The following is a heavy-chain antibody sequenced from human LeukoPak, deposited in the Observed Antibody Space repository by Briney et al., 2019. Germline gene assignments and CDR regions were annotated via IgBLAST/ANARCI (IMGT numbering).Heavy chain of an antibody. D-gene: IGHD3-22*01. Sequence: RGSLRLSCAASGLTFDDYAMHWVRQAPGKGLEWVSLISGDGGSTYYADSVKGRFTISRDNSKNSLYLQMNSLRTEDTALYYCAKDHSSGMAPFFDYWGQGTLVTVSS. CDR1: GLTFDDYA. CDR3: AKDHSSGMAPFFDY. CDR2: ISGDGGST. V-gene: IGHV3-43*02. J-gene: IGHJ4*02.